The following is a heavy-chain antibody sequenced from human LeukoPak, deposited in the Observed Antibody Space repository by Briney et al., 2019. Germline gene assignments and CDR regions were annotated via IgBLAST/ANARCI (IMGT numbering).Heavy chain of an antibody. CDR3: AREGGKTYYYDSSGTRFDY. Sequence: ASVKVSCKASGYTFTSYGISWVRQAPGQGLEWMGWISAYNGNTNYAQKLQGRVTMTTDTSTSTAYMELRSLRSDDTAVYYCAREGGKTYYYDSSGTRFDYWGQGTLVTVSS. V-gene: IGHV1-18*01. D-gene: IGHD3-22*01. CDR1: GYTFTSYG. J-gene: IGHJ4*02. CDR2: ISAYNGNT.